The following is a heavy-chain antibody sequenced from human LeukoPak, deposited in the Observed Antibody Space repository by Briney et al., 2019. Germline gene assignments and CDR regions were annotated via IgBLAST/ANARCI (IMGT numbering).Heavy chain of an antibody. CDR1: GFTVSSNY. J-gene: IGHJ4*02. V-gene: IGHV3-53*01. CDR3: ARPYSSSWYAIDY. Sequence: GGSLRLSCAASGFTVSSNYMSWVRQAPGKGLEWVSVIYSGGSTYYADSVKGRFTISRDNSKNTLYLQMNSLRAEDTAVYYCARPYSSSWYAIDYWGQGTLVTVSS. CDR2: IYSGGST. D-gene: IGHD6-13*01.